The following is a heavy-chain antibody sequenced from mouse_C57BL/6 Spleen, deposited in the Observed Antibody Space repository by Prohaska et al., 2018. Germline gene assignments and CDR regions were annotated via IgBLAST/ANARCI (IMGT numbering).Heavy chain of an antibody. V-gene: IGHV5-12-1*01. D-gene: IGHD2-2*01. Sequence: FTISRDNAKNTLYLQMSSLKSEDTAMYYCASQRGYDDAMDYWGQGTSVTVSS. CDR3: ASQRGYDDAMDY. J-gene: IGHJ4*01.